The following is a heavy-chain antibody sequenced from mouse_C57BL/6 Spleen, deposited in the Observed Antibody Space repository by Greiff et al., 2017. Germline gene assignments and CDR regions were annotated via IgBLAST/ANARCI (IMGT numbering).Heavy chain of an antibody. D-gene: IGHD2-4*01. V-gene: IGHV5-6*01. J-gene: IGHJ3*01. CDR2: ISSGGSYT. CDR3: ARPPYYDCVGAY. CDR1: GFTFSSYG. Sequence: EVQLMESGRDLVKPGGSLTLSCAASGFTFSSYGMSWVRQTPDKRLEWVATISSGGSYTYYPVSVKGRFTISRDNAKNTLYLQMSSLESEDTAMYYCARPPYYDCVGAYWGTGTLVTVSA.